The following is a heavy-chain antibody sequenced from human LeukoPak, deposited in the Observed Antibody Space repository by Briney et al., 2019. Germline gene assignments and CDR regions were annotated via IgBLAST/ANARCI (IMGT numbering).Heavy chain of an antibody. J-gene: IGHJ4*02. CDR1: GFTFSSYY. CDR3: VKDETGSSWYN. CDR2: IGGSGTGT. Sequence: GGSLRLSCAASGFTFSSYYMSWVRQAPEKGLEWVSAIGGSGTGTYYADSVKGRFTISRDNSKNTLYLQMNSLRAEDTAVYYCVKDETGSSWYNWGQGTLVTVSS. D-gene: IGHD6-13*01. V-gene: IGHV3-23*01.